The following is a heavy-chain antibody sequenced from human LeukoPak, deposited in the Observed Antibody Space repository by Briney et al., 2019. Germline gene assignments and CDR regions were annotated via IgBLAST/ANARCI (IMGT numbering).Heavy chain of an antibody. CDR3: TRGETMDV. Sequence: PGGSPRLSCEVSGFTFETYWMSWVRQAPGKGLEWVANIDEDGNEEHYVRSVKGRFTISRDNAKNLVYLQMNSLRVDDTAVYYCTRGETMDVWGKGTTVTVSS. CDR2: IDEDGNEE. J-gene: IGHJ6*03. CDR1: GFTFETYW. D-gene: IGHD5-24*01. V-gene: IGHV3-7*01.